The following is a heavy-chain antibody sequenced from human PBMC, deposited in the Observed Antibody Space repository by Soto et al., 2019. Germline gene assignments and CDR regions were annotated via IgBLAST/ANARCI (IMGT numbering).Heavy chain of an antibody. V-gene: IGHV4-30-4*01. CDR1: GASIITDDYY. J-gene: IGHJ5*02. CDR2: ITYSGST. D-gene: IGHD1-26*01. CDR3: ARVGTLLGIVTNNWFDP. Sequence: SETLSLTCTVSGASIITDDYYWSWIRQPPGEGLEWIGYITYSGSTYYNPSLKSRVTTSLDRSKNQISLQLSSVTAADTAIYYCARVGTLLGIVTNNWFDPWGQGTLVTVSS.